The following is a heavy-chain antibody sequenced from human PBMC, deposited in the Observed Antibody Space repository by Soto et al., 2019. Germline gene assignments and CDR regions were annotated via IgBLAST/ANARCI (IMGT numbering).Heavy chain of an antibody. Sequence: ASETLSLTCTVSGGSISSGGYYWSWIRQHPGKGLEWIGYIYYSGNTNYNPSLKSRVTISIDTSKNQLSLSLSSVTAADTAVYYCARQVRDGYNLLHFDSWGQGTLVTVSS. J-gene: IGHJ4*02. CDR1: GGSISSGGYY. CDR3: ARQVRDGYNLLHFDS. CDR2: IYYSGNT. V-gene: IGHV4-31*03. D-gene: IGHD5-12*01.